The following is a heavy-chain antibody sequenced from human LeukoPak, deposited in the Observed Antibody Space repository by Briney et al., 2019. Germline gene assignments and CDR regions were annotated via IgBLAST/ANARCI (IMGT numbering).Heavy chain of an antibody. Sequence: GGSLRLSCAASGFTFSSYEMNWVRQAPGKGLEWVSYISSSGSTIYYADSVKGRFTISRDNAKNSLYLQMNSLRAEDTAVYYCAELGITMFGGGWGRGTTVTISS. CDR3: AELGITMFGGG. CDR1: GFTFSSYE. V-gene: IGHV3-48*03. D-gene: IGHD3-10*02. CDR2: ISSSGSTI. J-gene: IGHJ6*04.